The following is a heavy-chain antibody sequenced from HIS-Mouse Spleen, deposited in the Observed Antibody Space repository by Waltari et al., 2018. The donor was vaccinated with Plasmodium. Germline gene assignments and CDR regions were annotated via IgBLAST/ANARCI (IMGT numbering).Heavy chain of an antibody. J-gene: IGHJ1*01. CDR2: INPNSGGT. D-gene: IGHD6-13*01. V-gene: IGHV1-2*02. CDR1: GYTFTGYY. CDR3: ARVLGYKAAAGTFVEYFQH. Sequence: QVQLVQSGAEVKKPGASVKVSCKASGYTFTGYYMHWVRQAPGQGLEWMGWINPNSGGTNYAQKFQGRFTMTRDTSISTAYMELSRLGSDDTAVYYCARVLGYKAAAGTFVEYFQHWGQGTLVTVSS.